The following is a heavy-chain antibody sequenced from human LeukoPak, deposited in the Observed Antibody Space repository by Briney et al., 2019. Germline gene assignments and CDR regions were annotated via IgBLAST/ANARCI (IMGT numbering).Heavy chain of an antibody. CDR3: ARDSAADY. J-gene: IGHJ4*02. Sequence: GGSLRLSCAASGFTFSSYWMHWVRQAPGKGLVWVSRISGDGNSTDYADSVKGRFTISRDNAKTTLYLEMNSLRVEDTAIYCARDSAADYWGQGTLVTVS. D-gene: IGHD3-10*01. CDR1: GFTFSSYW. CDR2: ISGDGNST. V-gene: IGHV3-74*01.